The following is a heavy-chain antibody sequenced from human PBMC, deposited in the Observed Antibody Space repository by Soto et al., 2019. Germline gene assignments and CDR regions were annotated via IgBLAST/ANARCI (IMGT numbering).Heavy chain of an antibody. CDR1: GGSISSGGYY. CDR3: ARDVYCSGGSCSYN. J-gene: IGHJ4*02. CDR2: IYYSGST. D-gene: IGHD2-15*01. Sequence: PSETLSLTCTVSGGSISSGGYYWSWIRQHPGKGLEWIGYIYYSGSTYYNPSLKSRVTISVDTSKNQFSLKLSSVTAADTAVYYCARDVYCSGGSCSYNWGQGTLVTVSS. V-gene: IGHV4-31*03.